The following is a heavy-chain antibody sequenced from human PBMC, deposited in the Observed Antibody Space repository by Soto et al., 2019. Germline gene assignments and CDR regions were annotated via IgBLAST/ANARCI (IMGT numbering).Heavy chain of an antibody. J-gene: IGHJ6*02. V-gene: IGHV1-69*01. D-gene: IGHD2-2*01. CDR1: GGTFSSYA. CDR3: ARSQGSSTSLELYYYYYYGMDV. Sequence: QVQLVQSGAEVKKPGSSVKVSCKASGGTFSSYAISWVRQAPGQGLEWMGGIIPISGTANYGQKFQGRVTITADESTSTAYMERSSLRSEDTAVYYCARSQGSSTSLELYYYYYYGMDVWGQGTTVTVSS. CDR2: IIPISGTA.